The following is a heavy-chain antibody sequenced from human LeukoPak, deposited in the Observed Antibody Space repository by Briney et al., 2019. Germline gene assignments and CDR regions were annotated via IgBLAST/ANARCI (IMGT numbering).Heavy chain of an antibody. V-gene: IGHV3-23*01. CDR2: ISDSGGAGST. CDR3: AKENSGSYPDAFDI. CDR1: GFTFSSYA. D-gene: IGHD1-26*01. J-gene: IGHJ3*02. Sequence: GGSLRLSCAASGFTFSSYAMSWVRQAPGKGLEWVSGISDSGGAGSTYYADSVKGRFTISRDNSKNTLYPQMNSLRAEDTALFYCAKENSGSYPDAFDIWGQGTMVTVSS.